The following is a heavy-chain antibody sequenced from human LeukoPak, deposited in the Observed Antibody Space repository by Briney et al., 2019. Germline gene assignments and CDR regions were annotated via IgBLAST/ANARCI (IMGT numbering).Heavy chain of an antibody. V-gene: IGHV3-9*01. CDR1: GFTFDDYV. CDR3: VKDSRFRGYVSRGPLDH. CDR2: INWNSGNI. J-gene: IGHJ4*02. D-gene: IGHD3-22*01. Sequence: GGSLRLSCAASGFTFDDYVMHWVRQAPGKGLEWVSGINWNSGNIDYADSVKGRFTISRDNDKKSLYLQMNSVRVEDTALYYCVKDSRFRGYVSRGPLDHWGQGTLVTVSS.